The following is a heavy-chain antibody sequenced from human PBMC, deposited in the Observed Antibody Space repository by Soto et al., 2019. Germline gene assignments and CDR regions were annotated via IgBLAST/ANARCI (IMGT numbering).Heavy chain of an antibody. CDR2: IYHSGST. CDR1: GGSISSSDW. D-gene: IGHD3-10*01. J-gene: IGHJ4*02. CDR3: ARSIWFGELWYDY. Sequence: SETLSLTCAVSGGSISSSDWWSWVRQPPGKGLEWIGEIYHSGSTNYNPSLKSRVTISVDKSKNQFSLKLSSVTAADTAVYYCARSIWFGELWYDYWGQGTLVTVSS. V-gene: IGHV4-4*02.